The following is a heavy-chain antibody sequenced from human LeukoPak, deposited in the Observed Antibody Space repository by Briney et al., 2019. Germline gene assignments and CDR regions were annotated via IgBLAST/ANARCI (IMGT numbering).Heavy chain of an antibody. CDR3: AKAPAWSGQGAFDI. Sequence: GGSLRLSCAASGFTFSSYGMHWVRQAPGKGLEWVAFIRYGGSNKYYADSVKGRFTISRDNSKNTLYLQMNSLRAEDTAVYYCAKAPAWSGQGAFDIWGQGTMVTVSS. CDR2: IRYGGSNK. CDR1: GFTFSSYG. V-gene: IGHV3-30*02. D-gene: IGHD3-3*01. J-gene: IGHJ3*02.